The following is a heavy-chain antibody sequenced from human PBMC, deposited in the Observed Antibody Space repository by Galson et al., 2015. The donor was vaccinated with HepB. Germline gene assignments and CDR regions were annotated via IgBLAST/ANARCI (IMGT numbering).Heavy chain of an antibody. CDR2: IYPGDSDT. Sequence: QSGAEVKKPGESLKISCKGSGYSFTSYWIGWVRQMPGKGLEWMGIIYPGDSDTRYSPSFQGQVTISADKSISTAYLRWSSLKASDTAMYYCARQNSFTNGVCYPIDFDYWGQGTLVTVSS. D-gene: IGHD2-8*01. CDR1: GYSFTSYW. CDR3: ARQNSFTNGVCYPIDFDY. V-gene: IGHV5-51*03. J-gene: IGHJ4*02.